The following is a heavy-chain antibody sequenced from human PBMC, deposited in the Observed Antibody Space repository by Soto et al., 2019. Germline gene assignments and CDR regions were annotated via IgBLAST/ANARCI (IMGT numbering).Heavy chain of an antibody. CDR1: GGSISSYY. D-gene: IGHD5-18*01. CDR2: IYYSGST. J-gene: IGHJ6*03. Sequence: SETLSLTCTVSGGSISSYYWSWIRQPPGKGLEWIGYIYYSGSTNYNPSLKSRVTISVDTSKNQFSLKLSSVTAADTAVYYCERAPTARYYYYYMDVWGKGTTVTVSS. V-gene: IGHV4-59*08. CDR3: ERAPTARYYYYYMDV.